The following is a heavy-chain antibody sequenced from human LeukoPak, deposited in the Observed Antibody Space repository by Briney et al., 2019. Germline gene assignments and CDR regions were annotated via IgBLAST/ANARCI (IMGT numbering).Heavy chain of an antibody. D-gene: IGHD2-2*01. Sequence: GGSLRLSCAASGFTFSVYWMIWVRQAPGKGLEWVANIKGDGSEIYYVDSVKGRFAISRDNAKNLVYLQMNSLRAEDTAVYYCARDGVPAGADYWGQGTLVTVSS. CDR1: GFTFSVYW. V-gene: IGHV3-7*01. J-gene: IGHJ4*02. CDR3: ARDGVPAGADY. CDR2: IKGDGSEI.